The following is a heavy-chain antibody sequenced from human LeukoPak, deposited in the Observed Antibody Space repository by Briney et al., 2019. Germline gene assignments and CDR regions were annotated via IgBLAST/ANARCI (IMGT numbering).Heavy chain of an antibody. CDR1: GYTFTSYD. D-gene: IGHD2-2*01. V-gene: IGHV1-8*03. Sequence: ASVKVSCKASGYTFTSYDINWVRQATGQGLEWMGWMNPNSGNTGYAQKFQGRVTITRNTSISTAYMELSSLRAEDTAVYYCAKDPSSIVVEPAAYLLYFDYWGQGTLVTVSS. CDR2: MNPNSGNT. J-gene: IGHJ4*02. CDR3: AKDPSSIVVEPAAYLLYFDY.